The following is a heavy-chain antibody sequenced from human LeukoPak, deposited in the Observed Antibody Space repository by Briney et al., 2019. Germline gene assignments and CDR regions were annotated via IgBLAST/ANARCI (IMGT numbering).Heavy chain of an antibody. J-gene: IGHJ5*02. CDR3: ARDTVNGPFVISLDL. Sequence: GESLRLSCAASGFSLRSSEMNWVRQAPGKGPEWVAHINSADNVQYYTDSVRGRFTMSRDNAKDLLFLQMNSLRDDDTAVYYCARDTVNGPFVISLDLWGQGVLVTVFS. CDR2: INSADNVQ. CDR1: GFSLRSSE. D-gene: IGHD2-8*01. V-gene: IGHV3-48*03.